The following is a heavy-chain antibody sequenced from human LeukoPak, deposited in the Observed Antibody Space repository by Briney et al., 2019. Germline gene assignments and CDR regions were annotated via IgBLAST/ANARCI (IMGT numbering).Heavy chain of an antibody. CDR3: ASRSTYYYDSSGYYLQYFQH. Sequence: PSETLSLTGIVSGVSISSGGYYWSWIRQHPGKGLEWIGYIYYSGSTYYNPSLKSRLTISVDTSNNQFSLKLSSVTAADTAVYYCASRSTYYYDSSGYYLQYFQHWGQGTLVTVSS. CDR1: GVSISSGGYY. CDR2: IYYSGST. V-gene: IGHV4-30-4*08. D-gene: IGHD3-22*01. J-gene: IGHJ1*01.